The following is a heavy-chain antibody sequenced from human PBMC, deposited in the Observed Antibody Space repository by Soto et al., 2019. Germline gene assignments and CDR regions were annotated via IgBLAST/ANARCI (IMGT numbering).Heavy chain of an antibody. Sequence: PSETLSLTCTVSGGSISSSSYYWGWIRQPPGKGLEWVGSIYYSGSTYYNPSLKSRVTISVDTSKNQFSLKLSSVTAADTAVYYCARPNGWFDPWGQGTLGTVSS. CDR1: GGSISSSSYY. J-gene: IGHJ5*02. V-gene: IGHV4-39*01. CDR2: IYYSGST. D-gene: IGHD2-8*01. CDR3: ARPNGWFDP.